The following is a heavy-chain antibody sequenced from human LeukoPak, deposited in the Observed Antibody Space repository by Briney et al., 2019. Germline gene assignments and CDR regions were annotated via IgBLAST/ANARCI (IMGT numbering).Heavy chain of an antibody. V-gene: IGHV3-30-3*01. CDR3: ARPDSSGWSHAFDI. D-gene: IGHD6-19*01. CDR2: MSSDGNNK. CDR1: GSTFSSYT. Sequence: GRSLRLSCAASGSTFSSYTMHWVRQAPGKGLEWVAVMSSDGNNKYYADSVKGRFTISRDNSKNTLYLDMNSLRAEDTAVYYCARPDSSGWSHAFDIWGQGTKVTVSS. J-gene: IGHJ3*02.